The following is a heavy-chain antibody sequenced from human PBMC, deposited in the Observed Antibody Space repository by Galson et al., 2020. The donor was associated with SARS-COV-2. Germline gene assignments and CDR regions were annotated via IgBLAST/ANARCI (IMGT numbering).Heavy chain of an antibody. CDR3: AREVDTAMVAWDMDV. Sequence: GESLKISCAASGFTFSSYAMHWVRQAPGKGLEWVAVISYDGSNKYYADSVKGRFTISRDNSKNTLYLQMNSLKAEDTDAYYCAREVDTAMVAWDMDVWGKGTTVTVSS. V-gene: IGHV3-30*01. J-gene: IGHJ6*03. CDR2: ISYDGSNK. D-gene: IGHD5-18*01. CDR1: GFTFSSYA.